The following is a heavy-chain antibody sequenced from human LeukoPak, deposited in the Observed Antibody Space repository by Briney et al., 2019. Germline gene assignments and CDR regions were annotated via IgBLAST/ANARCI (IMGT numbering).Heavy chain of an antibody. J-gene: IGHJ5*02. CDR1: GGSFSGYY. V-gene: IGHV4-34*01. D-gene: IGHD2-15*01. Sequence: PSETLSLTCAVYGGSFSGYYWSWLRQPPGKGLEWIGEINHSGSTNYNPSLKSRVTISVDTSKNQFSLKLSSVTAADTAVYYCARGGIVVVVAATPNWFDPWGQGTLVTVSS. CDR3: ARGGIVVVVAATPNWFDP. CDR2: INHSGST.